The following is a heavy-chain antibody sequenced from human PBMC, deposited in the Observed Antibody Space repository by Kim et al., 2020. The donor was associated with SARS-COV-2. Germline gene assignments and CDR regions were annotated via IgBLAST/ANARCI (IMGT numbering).Heavy chain of an antibody. J-gene: IGHJ6*01. CDR1: GFTFSSYC. D-gene: IGHD2-21*01. Sequence: GGSLRLSCAASGFTFSSYCVSWVRQAPGKGLEWVANIKHDGSEKYYVDSVKGRFTISRDNSKNTLYLQMNSLRAEDTAVYYCARDVRAVISGDYYCDMDV. CDR2: IKHDGSEK. V-gene: IGHV3-7*01. CDR3: ARDVRAVISGDYYCDMDV.